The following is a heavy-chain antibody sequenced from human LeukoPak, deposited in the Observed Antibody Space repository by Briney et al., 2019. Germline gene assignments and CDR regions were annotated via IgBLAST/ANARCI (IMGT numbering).Heavy chain of an antibody. J-gene: IGHJ4*02. CDR1: GFTFSSYA. D-gene: IGHD3-9*01. CDR3: AKWGDYDILTGYYVSDF. V-gene: IGHV3-30-3*01. CDR2: ISYDGSNK. Sequence: GGSLRLSCAASGFTFSSYAMHWVRQAPGKGLEWVAVISYDGSNKYYADSVKGRFTISRDNSKNTLYLQMNSLRAEDTAVYYCAKWGDYDILTGYYVSDFWGQGTLVTVSS.